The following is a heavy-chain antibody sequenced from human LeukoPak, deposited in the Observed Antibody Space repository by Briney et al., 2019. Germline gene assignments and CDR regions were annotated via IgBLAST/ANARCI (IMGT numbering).Heavy chain of an antibody. J-gene: IGHJ4*02. CDR3: ARHVDSSGYWRD. CDR2: IYYSGST. CDR1: GGSISSSSYY. D-gene: IGHD3-22*01. V-gene: IGHV4-39*01. Sequence: SETLSLTCTVSGGSISSSSYYWGWIRQPPGRGLEWIGSIYYSGSTYYNPSLKSRVTISVDTSKNQFSLKLSSVTAADTAVYYCARHVDSSGYWRDWGQGTLVTVSS.